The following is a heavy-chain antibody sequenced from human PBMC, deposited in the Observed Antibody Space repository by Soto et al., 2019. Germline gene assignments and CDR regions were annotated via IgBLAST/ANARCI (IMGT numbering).Heavy chain of an antibody. CDR1: GSPISPYY. J-gene: IGHJ3*01. Sequence: SATLSLTCSVSGSPISPYYWSWIRQAPGKGLEWIGYVYYTGTTNYNPSLKSRVTISIDRSKNQISLDLTSATAADTAVYYCARDGYRYPGTFDFWGPGTMVTVSS. CDR2: VYYTGTT. CDR3: ARDGYRYPGTFDF. D-gene: IGHD5-18*01. V-gene: IGHV4-59*01.